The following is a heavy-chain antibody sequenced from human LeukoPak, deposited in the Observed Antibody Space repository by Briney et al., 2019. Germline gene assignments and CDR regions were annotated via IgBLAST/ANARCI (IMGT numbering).Heavy chain of an antibody. D-gene: IGHD3-22*01. CDR3: ARFSEYYHSSVHYLDY. CDR1: GGSVSSYY. J-gene: IGHJ4*02. CDR2: IYYTGST. Sequence: SETLSLTCTVSGGSVSSYYWSWIRQSPGKGLESLGYIYYTGSTNYNPSLKSRVTMSVDTSRNQFFLRLSSVTAADTAVYYCARFSEYYHSSVHYLDYWGQGTLVSVSS. V-gene: IGHV4-59*02.